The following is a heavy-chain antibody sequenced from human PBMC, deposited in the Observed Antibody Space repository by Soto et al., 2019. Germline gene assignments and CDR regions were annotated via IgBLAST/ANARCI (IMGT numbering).Heavy chain of an antibody. Sequence: SVKVSCKASGGTFSIYAISWVRQAPGQGLEWMGGIIPIFGTANYAQKFQGRVTITADKSTSTAYMEQSSLRSEDTAVYYCAGYDSSGPPNWFGHWREGHLVPVPP. CDR2: IIPIFGTA. D-gene: IGHD3-22*01. CDR1: GGTFSIYA. V-gene: IGHV1-69*06. J-gene: IGHJ5*02. CDR3: AGYDSSGPPNWFGH.